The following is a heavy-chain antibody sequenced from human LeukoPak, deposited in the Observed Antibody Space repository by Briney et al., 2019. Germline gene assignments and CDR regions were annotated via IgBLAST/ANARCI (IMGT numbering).Heavy chain of an antibody. Sequence: SETLSLTCTVSGGSISSNYWTWIRQPPGKGLEWIGYIYYSGITNYNPSLKSRVTISVDTSKNQFSLKLSSVTAADTAVYYCARDLTMVRGVIKFGNWFDPWGQGTLVTVSS. CDR3: ARDLTMVRGVIKFGNWFDP. J-gene: IGHJ5*02. CDR2: IYYSGIT. V-gene: IGHV4-59*12. CDR1: GGSISSNY. D-gene: IGHD3-10*01.